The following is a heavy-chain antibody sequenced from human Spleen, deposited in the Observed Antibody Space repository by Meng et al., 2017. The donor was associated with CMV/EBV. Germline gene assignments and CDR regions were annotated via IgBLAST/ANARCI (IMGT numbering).Heavy chain of an antibody. CDR2: ISSSGSTV. CDR1: GFTFSSYE. V-gene: IGHV3-48*03. Sequence: GESLKISCAASGFTFSSYEMNWVRQAPGKGLEWVSYISSSGSTVLFADSVKGRFTISRDNSKNTLYLQMNSLRAEDTAVYFCAKARRVLYYFDYWGQGTLVTVSS. CDR3: AKARRVLYYFDY. J-gene: IGHJ4*02.